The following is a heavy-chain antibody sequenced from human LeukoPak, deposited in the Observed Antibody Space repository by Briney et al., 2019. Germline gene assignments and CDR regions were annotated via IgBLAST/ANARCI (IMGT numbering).Heavy chain of an antibody. CDR1: GGSISSSSYY. V-gene: IGHV4-39*07. CDR3: ARNDSVAGTTFDY. J-gene: IGHJ4*02. Sequence: SETLSLTCTVSGGSISSSSYYWSWIRQPPGKGLEWIGEINHSGSTKYNPSLKSRVTISVDTSKNQFSPKLSSVTAADTAVYYCARNDSVAGTTFDYWGQGTLVTVSS. D-gene: IGHD6-19*01. CDR2: INHSGST.